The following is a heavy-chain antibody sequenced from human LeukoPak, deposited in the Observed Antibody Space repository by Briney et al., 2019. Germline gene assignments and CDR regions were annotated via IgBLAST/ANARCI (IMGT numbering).Heavy chain of an antibody. CDR1: GYTFTGYY. CDR2: INPNSGGT. CDR3: AREGLGDSSGSLSGNDY. Sequence: GASVKVSCKASGYTFTGYYMHWVRQAPGQGLEWMGWINPNSGGTNYAQKFQGRVTMTRDTSISTAYMELSRLRSDDTAVYYCAREGLGDSSGSLSGNDYWGRGTLVTVSS. D-gene: IGHD3-22*01. V-gene: IGHV1-2*02. J-gene: IGHJ4*02.